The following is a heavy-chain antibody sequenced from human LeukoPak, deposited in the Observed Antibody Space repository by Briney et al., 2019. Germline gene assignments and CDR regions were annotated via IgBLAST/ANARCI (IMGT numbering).Heavy chain of an antibody. V-gene: IGHV2-5*01. CDR3: GHQTWGSSVDS. D-gene: IGHD7-27*01. Sequence: GPTLLQPPPTLTLTLSFSGFAPGTRGRGVCWIRQPPVKALEWLALIYWYEEKSYCPSLQSRLTITYERSEKQVILTLTTMDPGDTATYYCGHQTWGSSVDSWGQGTLVSVCS. J-gene: IGHJ5*01. CDR2: IYWYEEK. CDR1: GFAPGTRGRG.